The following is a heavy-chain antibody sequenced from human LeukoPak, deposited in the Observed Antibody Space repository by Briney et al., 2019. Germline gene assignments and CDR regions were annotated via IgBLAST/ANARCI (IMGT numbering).Heavy chain of an antibody. CDR3: ARDRRYDSSGYYKD. CDR2: ISAYNGNT. J-gene: IGHJ4*02. V-gene: IGHV1-18*01. CDR1: GYTFTSYA. D-gene: IGHD3-22*01. Sequence: ASVKVSCKASGYTFTSYAMHWVRQAPGQRLEWMGWISAYNGNTNYAQKLQGRVTMTTDTSTSTAYMELRSLRSDDTAVYYCARDRRYDSSGYYKDWGQGTLVTVSS.